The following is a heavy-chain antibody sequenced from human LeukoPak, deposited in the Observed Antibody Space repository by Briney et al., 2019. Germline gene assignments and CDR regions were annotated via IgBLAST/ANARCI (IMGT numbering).Heavy chain of an antibody. CDR2: INPNDGST. CDR3: ARGSYYYMDV. J-gene: IGHJ6*03. CDR1: GYTFSNYY. Sequence: ASVKVSCKASGYTFSNYYMHWVRQAPGQGLEWMGIINPNDGSTSYAQRFQGRVTMTRDTSTSTFYMELSTLRYEDTAVYYCARGSYYYMDVWVTGTTVTIS. V-gene: IGHV1-46*01.